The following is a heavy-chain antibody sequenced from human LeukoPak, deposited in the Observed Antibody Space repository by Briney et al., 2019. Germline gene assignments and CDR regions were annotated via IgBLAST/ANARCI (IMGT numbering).Heavy chain of an antibody. CDR3: ARDRYYYGSGSYEIWFDP. Sequence: ASVKVSCKASGYTFTGYYMHWVRQAPGQGLEWMGWINPNSGGTNYAQKFQGRVTMTRDTSISTAYMELSRLRSDDTAVYYCARDRYYYGSGSYEIWFDPWGQGTLVTVSS. D-gene: IGHD3-10*01. J-gene: IGHJ5*02. V-gene: IGHV1-2*02. CDR1: GYTFTGYY. CDR2: INPNSGGT.